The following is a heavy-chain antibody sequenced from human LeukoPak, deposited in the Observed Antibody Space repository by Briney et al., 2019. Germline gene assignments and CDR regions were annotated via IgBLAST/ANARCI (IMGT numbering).Heavy chain of an antibody. CDR2: ISTNSSHI. Sequence: PGGSLRLSCEVSGFTFSSYHMNWVRQAPGKGLEWVSSISTNSSHIYYADSVKGRFTISRDNAKNSLYLQMNSLRAEDTAVYYCARVRGSYHFDYWGQGTLVTVSS. D-gene: IGHD1-26*01. CDR3: ARVRGSYHFDY. V-gene: IGHV3-21*01. CDR1: GFTFSSYH. J-gene: IGHJ4*02.